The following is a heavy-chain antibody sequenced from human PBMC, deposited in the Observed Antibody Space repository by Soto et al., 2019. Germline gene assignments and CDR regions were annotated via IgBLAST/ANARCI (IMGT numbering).Heavy chain of an antibody. J-gene: IGHJ5*02. CDR3: ARAYIGGGWFDP. V-gene: IGHV4-30-2*01. D-gene: IGHD3-10*01. Sequence: QLQLQESGSGLVKPSQTLSLTCAVSGGSISSGGYSWSWIRQPPGKGLEWIGYIYHSGSTYYNPSLKSRGTISVDGSKNQFSLKLSSVTAADTAVYYCARAYIGGGWFDPWGQGTLVTVSS. CDR2: IYHSGST. CDR1: GGSISSGGYS.